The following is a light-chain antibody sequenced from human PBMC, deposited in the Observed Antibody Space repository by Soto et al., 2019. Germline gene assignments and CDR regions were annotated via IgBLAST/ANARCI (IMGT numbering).Light chain of an antibody. CDR2: EVS. CDR3: TSYTSSSSWV. V-gene: IGLV2-14*01. J-gene: IGLJ3*02. CDR1: SSDVGAYNY. Sequence: QSALTQPASVSGSPGQSITISCTGTSSDVGAYNYVSWYQQHPDKAPKLMIYEVSNRPSGLSNRFSVSKSGNTASLTIPGLQAEDEADYYCTSYTSSSSWVFGGGTKVTVL.